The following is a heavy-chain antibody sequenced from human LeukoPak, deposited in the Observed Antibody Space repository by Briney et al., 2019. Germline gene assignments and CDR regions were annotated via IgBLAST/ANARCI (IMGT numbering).Heavy chain of an antibody. V-gene: IGHV4-39*01. CDR3: ARYVVCGSGKYYFDY. J-gene: IGHJ4*02. Sequence: SETLSLTCTVSGGSVSSTTYYWSWIRRPPGKGLEWIASINYSGSTYYNPSLKSRVTISVDTSENQFSLKLSSVTAADTAVYYCARYVVCGSGKYYFDYWGQGTLVTVSS. CDR2: INYSGST. D-gene: IGHD3-10*01. CDR1: GGSVSSTTYY.